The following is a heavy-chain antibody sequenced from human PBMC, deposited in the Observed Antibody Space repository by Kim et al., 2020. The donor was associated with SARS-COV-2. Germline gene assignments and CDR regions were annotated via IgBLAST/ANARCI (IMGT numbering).Heavy chain of an antibody. V-gene: IGHV3-21*01. CDR1: GFTFSSYS. CDR3: ASPYLGELSLYKPPGY. D-gene: IGHD3-16*02. CDR2: ISSSSSYI. Sequence: GGSLRLSCAAPGFTFSSYSMNWVRQAPGKGLEWVSSISSSSSYIYYADSVKGRFTISRDNAKNSLYLQMNSLRAEDTAVYYCASPYLGELSLYKPPGYWGQGTLVTVSS. J-gene: IGHJ4*02.